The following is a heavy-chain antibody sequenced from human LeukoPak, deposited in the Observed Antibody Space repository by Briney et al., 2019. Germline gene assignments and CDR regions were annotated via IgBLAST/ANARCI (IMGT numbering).Heavy chain of an antibody. Sequence: ASAKVSCKASGYTFTFYDIHWVRQAPGQGLEWMGWMNPNSGNTGYAQKFQGRVTSARNTSTGTAYMELSSLRSDNTAVYYCARGMRDAFDIWGQGTMVTVSS. CDR3: ARGMRDAFDI. CDR1: GYTFTFYD. V-gene: IGHV1-8*03. J-gene: IGHJ3*02. CDR2: MNPNSGNT.